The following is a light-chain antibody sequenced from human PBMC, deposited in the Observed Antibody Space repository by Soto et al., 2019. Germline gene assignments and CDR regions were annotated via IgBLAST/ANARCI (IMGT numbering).Light chain of an antibody. Sequence: EMVLTQSPATLSVSPGEGAALSCRASHRVSSYLAWYQQKPGQAPRLLIYGASTRATGIPARFSGSGSGTEFTLTISSLQPDDFATYYCQQYNSYLWTFGQGTKVDIK. V-gene: IGKV3-15*01. CDR3: QQYNSYLWT. CDR2: GAS. J-gene: IGKJ1*01. CDR1: HRVSSY.